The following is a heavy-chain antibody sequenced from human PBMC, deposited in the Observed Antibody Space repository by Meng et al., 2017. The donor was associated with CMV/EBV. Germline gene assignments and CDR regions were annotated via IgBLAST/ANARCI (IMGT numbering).Heavy chain of an antibody. D-gene: IGHD1-20*01. Sequence: GGSLRPSCAASGFTFSSYWMHWVRQAPGKGLVWVSRINSDGSSTSYADSVKGRFTISRDNAKNTLYLQMNSLRAEDTAVYYCAREPRGITGPYGMDVWGQGTTVTSP. CDR2: INSDGSST. CDR3: AREPRGITGPYGMDV. J-gene: IGHJ6*02. CDR1: GFTFSSYW. V-gene: IGHV3-74*01.